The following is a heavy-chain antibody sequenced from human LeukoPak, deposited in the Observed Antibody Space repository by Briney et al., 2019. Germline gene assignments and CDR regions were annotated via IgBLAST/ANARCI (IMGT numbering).Heavy chain of an antibody. J-gene: IGHJ4*02. V-gene: IGHV3-48*04. Sequence: GGSLRLSCAASGFTFSSYSMNWVRQAPGKGLDWVSYISGTSSTMHYADSVKDRFTISRDNAKNSLYLQMNSLRAEDTAVYYCARTQNGDTAMVIPFDYWGQGTLVTVSS. D-gene: IGHD5-18*01. CDR3: ARTQNGDTAMVIPFDY. CDR1: GFTFSSYS. CDR2: ISGTSSTM.